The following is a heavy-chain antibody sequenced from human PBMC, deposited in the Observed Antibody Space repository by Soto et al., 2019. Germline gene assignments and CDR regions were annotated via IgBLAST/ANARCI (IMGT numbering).Heavy chain of an antibody. Sequence: QVQLVQSGVEVKRPGASVKVSCKASGFTFSSYGFTWVRQAPGQGLGWMGWISAYNSITNYATRFQGRATMATDTSTSTAYMEMRGLRSDDAAVYYCVREQRRREGGRQTAMDYYSFGMDVWGQGTTVTVSS. CDR1: GFTFSSYG. CDR3: VREQRRREGGRQTAMDYYSFGMDV. CDR2: ISAYNSIT. V-gene: IGHV1-18*01. D-gene: IGHD5-18*01. J-gene: IGHJ6*02.